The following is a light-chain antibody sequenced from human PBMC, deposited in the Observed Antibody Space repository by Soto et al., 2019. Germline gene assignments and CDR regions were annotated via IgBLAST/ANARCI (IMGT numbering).Light chain of an antibody. CDR3: QQYNSYWT. V-gene: IGKV1-5*03. CDR2: KAS. Sequence: DIQMTQSPSTLSASVGDRVTITCRASQSISSWLAWYQLKPGKAPKLLIYKASSLESGVPSRFSGSGSGTEFTLTISSLQPDDFATYYCQQYNSYWTFGHGTKVEIK. J-gene: IGKJ1*01. CDR1: QSISSW.